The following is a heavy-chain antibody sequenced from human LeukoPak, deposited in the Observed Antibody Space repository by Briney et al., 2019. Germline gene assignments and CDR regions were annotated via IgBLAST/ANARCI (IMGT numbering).Heavy chain of an antibody. V-gene: IGHV3-15*01. CDR3: TTLSRFLEWLSYMDV. CDR1: GFTFSNAW. D-gene: IGHD3-3*01. CDR2: IKSKTDGGTT. J-gene: IGHJ6*03. Sequence: GGSLRLPCAASGFTFSNAWMSWVRQAPGKGLEWVGRIKSKTDGGTTDYAAPVKGRFTTSRDDSKNTLYLQMNSLKTEDTAVYYCTTLSRFLEWLSYMDVWGKGTTVTVSS.